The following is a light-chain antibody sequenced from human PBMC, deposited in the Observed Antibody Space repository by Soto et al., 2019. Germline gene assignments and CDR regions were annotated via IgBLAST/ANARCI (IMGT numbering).Light chain of an antibody. CDR3: CSLEGSNALVV. Sequence: QSALTQPASVSGSPGQSITVSCTGTKNNLGSYDLVSWYQKYPDKAPTLLIYEATKRPSGISDRFSGSKSGFTASLTISGLRAEDEADYYCCSLEGSNALVVFGGGTKLPVL. V-gene: IGLV2-23*01. CDR1: KNNLGSYDL. J-gene: IGLJ2*01. CDR2: EAT.